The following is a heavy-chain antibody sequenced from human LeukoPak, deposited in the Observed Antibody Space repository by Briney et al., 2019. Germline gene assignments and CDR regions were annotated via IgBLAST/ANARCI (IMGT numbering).Heavy chain of an antibody. CDR1: YDSISSYY. CDR2: IYYSGST. Sequence: SETLSLTCTVAYDSISSYYWSWIRQPPGKGLEWIGSIYYSGSTYYNPSLKSRVTISVDKSKNQFSLKLSSVTAADTAVYYCARVRQNYYDSSGYYFPWGQGTLVTVSS. D-gene: IGHD3-22*01. CDR3: ARVRQNYYDSSGYYFP. J-gene: IGHJ5*02. V-gene: IGHV4-39*07.